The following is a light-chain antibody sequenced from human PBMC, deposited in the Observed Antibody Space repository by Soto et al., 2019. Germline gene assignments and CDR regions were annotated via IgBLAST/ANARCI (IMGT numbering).Light chain of an antibody. J-gene: IGLJ1*01. CDR1: SSDVGSFNR. CDR3: SSYTTTTTYV. V-gene: IGLV2-18*02. Sequence: QSVLTQPPSVSGSPGQSVAISCTGASSDVGSFNRVSWYQQAPGTAPKLIIYDVNNRPSGVPDRFSGSKSGDTASLTISGLQAEDEADYYCSSYTTTTTYVFGTGTNVTVL. CDR2: DVN.